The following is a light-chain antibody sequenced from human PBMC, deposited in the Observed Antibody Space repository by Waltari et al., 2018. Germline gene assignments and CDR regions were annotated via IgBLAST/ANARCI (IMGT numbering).Light chain of an antibody. J-gene: IGKJ1*01. CDR3: QHYNTYPPT. V-gene: IGKV1-5*01. CDR1: QNINKW. Sequence: DIQMTQSPSTLSAPVGNSVTVTCRASQNINKWLAWYQQKPGKAPNLLIYDASTLQSGVPSRFSGSGFGTEFTLAISSLQPEDFATYFCQHYNTYPPTFGQGTRVELK. CDR2: DAS.